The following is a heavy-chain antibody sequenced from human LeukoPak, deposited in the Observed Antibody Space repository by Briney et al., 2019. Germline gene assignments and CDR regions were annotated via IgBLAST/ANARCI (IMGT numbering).Heavy chain of an antibody. Sequence: WETLSLTCTGSGGSISTSYWSWIRQPAGKGLEWIGRIYTTGSTSYNPSLKSRVTISVDKSKNQFSLRLSSVTAADTAVYYCARDGAALVRGDIILQYYFDYWGQGTLVTVSS. D-gene: IGHD3-10*01. CDR3: ARDGAALVRGDIILQYYFDY. J-gene: IGHJ4*02. CDR2: IYTTGST. V-gene: IGHV4-4*07. CDR1: GGSISTSY.